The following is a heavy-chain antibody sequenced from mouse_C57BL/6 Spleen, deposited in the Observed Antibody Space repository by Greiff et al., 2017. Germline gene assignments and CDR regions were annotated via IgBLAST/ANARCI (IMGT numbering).Heavy chain of an antibody. D-gene: IGHD2-5*01. J-gene: IGHJ3*01. Sequence: EVKVEESGGGLVKPGGSLKLSCAASGFTFSSYAMSWVRQTPEKRLEWVATISDGGSYTYYPDNVKGRFTISRNKAKKNLYLQMNHLKSEDTAMYYRASDYSNYDRVFAYWGQGTLVTVSA. CDR2: ISDGGSYT. V-gene: IGHV5-4*03. CDR1: GFTFSSYA. CDR3: ASDYSNYDRVFAY.